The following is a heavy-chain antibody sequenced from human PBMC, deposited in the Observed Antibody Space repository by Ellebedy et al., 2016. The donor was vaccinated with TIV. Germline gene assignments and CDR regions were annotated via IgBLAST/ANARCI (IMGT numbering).Heavy chain of an antibody. V-gene: IGHV5-51*01. CDR3: ARYCSGGNCYRDDAFDI. Sequence: PGGSLRLSCKGSGYSFTNYWIGWVRQMPGKGLEWMGIIYAGDSDTRYSPSFQGQVTIPADKSSTTAYLQWSSLRASDTAMYYCARYCSGGNCYRDDAFDIWGQGTMVTVSS. D-gene: IGHD2-15*01. CDR1: GYSFTNYW. J-gene: IGHJ3*02. CDR2: IYAGDSDT.